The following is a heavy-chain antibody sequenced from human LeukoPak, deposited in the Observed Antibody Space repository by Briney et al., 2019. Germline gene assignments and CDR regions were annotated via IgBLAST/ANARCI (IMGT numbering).Heavy chain of an antibody. D-gene: IGHD3-10*01. J-gene: IGHJ3*02. CDR1: GGSFGGYY. CDR2: INHSGST. Sequence: SETLSLTCAVYGGSFGGYYWSWIRQPPGKGLEWIGEINHSGSTNYNPSLKSRVTISVDTSKNQFSLKLSSVTAADTAVYYCASPQSSTYYYGSGSYYTRAFDIWGQGTMVTVSS. V-gene: IGHV4-34*01. CDR3: ASPQSSTYYYGSGSYYTRAFDI.